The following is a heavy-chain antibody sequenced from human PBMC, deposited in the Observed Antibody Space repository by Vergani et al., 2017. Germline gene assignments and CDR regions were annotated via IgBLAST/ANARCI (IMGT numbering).Heavy chain of an antibody. CDR1: GFTFSSYG. V-gene: IGHV3-30*18. D-gene: IGHD2-2*01. Sequence: QVQLVESGGGVVQPGRSLRLSCAASGFTFSSYGMHWVRQAPGKGLEWVAVISYDGSNKYYADSVKGRFTISRDNSKNTLYLQMNSLRAEDTDVYYCAKDRSNPAKGYYYMDVWGKGTTVTVSS. J-gene: IGHJ6*03. CDR2: ISYDGSNK. CDR3: AKDRSNPAKGYYYMDV.